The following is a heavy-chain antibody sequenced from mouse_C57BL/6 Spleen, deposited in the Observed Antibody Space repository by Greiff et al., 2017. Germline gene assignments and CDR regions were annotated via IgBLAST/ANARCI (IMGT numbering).Heavy chain of an antibody. Sequence: VKLQQPGAELVKPGASVKMSCKASGYTFTSYWITWVKQRPGQGLEWIGDLYPGSGSTNYNEKFKSKATLTVDTSSGTAYMPLSSLTSEDSAVYDGGDYYGSSNYAMDYWGQGTSVTVSS. D-gene: IGHD1-1*01. CDR2: LYPGSGST. CDR3: GDYYGSSNYAMDY. CDR1: GYTFTSYW. J-gene: IGHJ4*01. V-gene: IGHV1-55*01.